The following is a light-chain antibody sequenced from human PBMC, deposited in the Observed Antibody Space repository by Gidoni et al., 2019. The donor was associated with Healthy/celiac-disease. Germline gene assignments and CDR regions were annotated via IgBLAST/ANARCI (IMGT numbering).Light chain of an antibody. CDR2: GAS. Sequence: ELVLTQSQGPLSLSPGERATLACRSSQSVSSSYLACYQQKPGQAPRLLIYGASSRATGIPDRFSSSGSCTDFTLTISRLEPEDVSVYYCRQYGSSPLTFGGGTKVEIK. CDR1: QSVSSSY. J-gene: IGKJ4*01. V-gene: IGKV3-20*01. CDR3: RQYGSSPLT.